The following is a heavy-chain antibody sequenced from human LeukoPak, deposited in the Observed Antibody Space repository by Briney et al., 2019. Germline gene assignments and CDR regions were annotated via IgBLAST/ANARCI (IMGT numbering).Heavy chain of an antibody. J-gene: IGHJ4*02. D-gene: IGHD3-16*01. V-gene: IGHV4-34*01. CDR1: GGSFSGYY. CDR3: ARARQPAGLGRNPFDY. CDR2: INHSGST. Sequence: ASETLSLTCAVYGGSFSGYYWSWIRQPPGKGLEWIGEINHSGSTNYNPSLKSRVTISVDTSKNQFSLKLSSVTAADTAVYYCARARQPAGLGRNPFDYWGQGTLVTVPS.